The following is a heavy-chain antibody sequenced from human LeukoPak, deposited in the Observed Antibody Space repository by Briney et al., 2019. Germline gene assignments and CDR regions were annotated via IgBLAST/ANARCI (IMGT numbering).Heavy chain of an antibody. CDR3: ARADSSGWYINYYYYGMDV. J-gene: IGHJ6*02. Sequence: ASVKVSCKASGYTFTSYDINWVRQATGQGLEWMGWMNPNSGNTGYAQKFQGRVTMTRNTSISTAYMELSSLRSEDTAVYYCARADSSGWYINYYYYGMDVWGQGTTVTVSS. V-gene: IGHV1-8*01. CDR2: MNPNSGNT. CDR1: GYTFTSYD. D-gene: IGHD6-19*01.